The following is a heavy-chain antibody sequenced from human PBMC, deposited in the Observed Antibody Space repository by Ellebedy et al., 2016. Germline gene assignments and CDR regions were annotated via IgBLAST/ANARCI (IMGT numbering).Heavy chain of an antibody. CDR3: ARAGLFYYGSETYYILEF. J-gene: IGHJ4*02. V-gene: IGHV4-59*01. CDR1: GGSISSFY. Sequence: SETLSLXXTVSGGSISSFYWTWIRQPPGKGQEWIGYIYYSGSTNYNPSLKSRVTISLDTPKNQFSLKLSSVTAADTAVYYCARAGLFYYGSETYYILEFWGQGALVTVSS. CDR2: IYYSGST. D-gene: IGHD3-10*01.